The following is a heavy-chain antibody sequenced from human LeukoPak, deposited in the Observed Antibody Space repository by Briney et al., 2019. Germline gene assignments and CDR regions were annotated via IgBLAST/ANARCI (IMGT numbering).Heavy chain of an antibody. V-gene: IGHV1-18*01. CDR1: GYTFTSYG. Sequence: ASVNVSCKSSGYTFTSYGISWVRQAPGQGLEWMGWISAYNGNTNYAQKLQGRVTMTTDTSTSTAYMELRSLRSDDTAVYYCARTPPGQQLIDYWGQGTLVTVSS. J-gene: IGHJ4*02. D-gene: IGHD6-13*01. CDR3: ARTPPGQQLIDY. CDR2: ISAYNGNT.